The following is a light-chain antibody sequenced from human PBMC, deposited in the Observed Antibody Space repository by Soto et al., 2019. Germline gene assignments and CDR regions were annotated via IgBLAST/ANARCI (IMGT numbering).Light chain of an antibody. CDR1: QSVTSTY. Sequence: EIVLTQSPGTLSLSPGERATLSCRASQSVTSTYIAWYQQKPGQAPRLLIYGATSRATGIPDRFSGSGSGTDFTLTISRLEPEDSAVYYCQQYSRSRTFGQGTKVEFK. J-gene: IGKJ1*01. V-gene: IGKV3-20*01. CDR3: QQYSRSRT. CDR2: GAT.